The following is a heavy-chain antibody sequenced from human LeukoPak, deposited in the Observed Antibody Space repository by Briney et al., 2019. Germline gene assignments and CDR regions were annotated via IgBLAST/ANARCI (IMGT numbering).Heavy chain of an antibody. J-gene: IGHJ6*02. CDR2: IYYSGST. CDR1: GGSISSYY. V-gene: IGHV4-59*12. Sequence: SETLSLTCTVSGGSISSYYWSWIRQPPGKGLEWIGYIYYSGSTNYNPSLKSRVTISVDTSKNQFSLKLSSVTAADTAVYYCARGYYYYGMDVWGQGTTVTVSS. CDR3: ARGYYYYGMDV.